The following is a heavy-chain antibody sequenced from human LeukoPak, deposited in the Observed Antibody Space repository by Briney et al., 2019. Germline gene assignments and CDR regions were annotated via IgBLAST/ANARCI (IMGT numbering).Heavy chain of an antibody. CDR3: VRGAVRYFDV. CDR1: GFTFSTYW. Sequence: PGGSLRLSCAASGFTFSTYWMYWVRQPPGKGLVWVSRVNSDGYADSVKRRFTISRDNAKNTLYLQMNSLRVEDTAVYYCVRGAVRYFDVWGRGTLVTVCS. CDR2: VNSDG. D-gene: IGHD6-6*01. V-gene: IGHV3-74*01. J-gene: IGHJ2*01.